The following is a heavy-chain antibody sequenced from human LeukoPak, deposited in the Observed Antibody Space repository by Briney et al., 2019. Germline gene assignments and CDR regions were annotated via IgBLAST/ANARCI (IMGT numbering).Heavy chain of an antibody. CDR1: GGXISSAY. D-gene: IGHD5-18*01. V-gene: IGHV4-39*01. CDR2: IYYSKNT. Sequence: SETLSLTCTVSGGXISSAYWGWIRQPPGKGLEWIGSIYYSKNTYYNPSLKSRVTISADTSKNQFSLTLGSVSATDTAVYYCVSPRGFSYGYFDYWGQGTLVTVSS. CDR3: VSPRGFSYGYFDY. J-gene: IGHJ4*02.